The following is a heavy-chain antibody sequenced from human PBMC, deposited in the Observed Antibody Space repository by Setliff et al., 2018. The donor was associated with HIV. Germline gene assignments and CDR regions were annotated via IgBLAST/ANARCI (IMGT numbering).Heavy chain of an antibody. V-gene: IGHV4-39*01. CDR2: IYYSGST. D-gene: IGHD6-6*01. J-gene: IGHJ6*03. CDR3: ARLYSSSSGLDYYYYYMDV. Sequence: SETLSLTCTVSGGSISSSSYYWGWIRQPPGKGLEWIGSIYYSGSTYYNPPLKSRVTISVDTSKNQFSLKLSSVTAADTAVYYCARLYSSSSGLDYYYYYMDVWGKGTTVTVSS. CDR1: GGSISSSSYY.